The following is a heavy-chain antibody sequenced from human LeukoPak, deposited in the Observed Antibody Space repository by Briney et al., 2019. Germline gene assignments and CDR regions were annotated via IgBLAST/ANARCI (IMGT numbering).Heavy chain of an antibody. CDR1: GGTFSSYA. Sequence: SVKVSCKASGGTFSSYAISWVRQAPGQGLEWMGGIIPIFGTANYAQKFQGRVTITADESTSTAYMELSSLRSEDTAVYYCARDAEGLYYDSSVFDYWGQGTLVTVSS. D-gene: IGHD3-22*01. CDR2: IIPIFGTA. CDR3: ARDAEGLYYDSSVFDY. J-gene: IGHJ4*02. V-gene: IGHV1-69*13.